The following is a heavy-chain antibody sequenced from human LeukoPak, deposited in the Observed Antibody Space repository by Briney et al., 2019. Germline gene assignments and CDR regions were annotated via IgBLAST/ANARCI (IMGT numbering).Heavy chain of an antibody. V-gene: IGHV3-23*01. D-gene: IGHD3-10*01. CDR3: AKDRLLWFGELLSGFDP. CDR2: FSGGDGST. J-gene: IGHJ5*02. Sequence: EPGGSLRLSCAASGFRFRSYAMSWVRQAPGRGLEWVSSFSGGDGSTYYADSVKGRFTISRDNSKNTLYLQMNSLRAEDTAVYYCAKDRLLWFGELLSGFDPWGQGTLVTVSS. CDR1: GFRFRSYA.